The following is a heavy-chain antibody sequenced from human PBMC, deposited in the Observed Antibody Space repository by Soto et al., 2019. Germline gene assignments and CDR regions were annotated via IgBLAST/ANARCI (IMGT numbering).Heavy chain of an antibody. CDR1: GNTFTYRY. CDR2: ITPFSGDV. D-gene: IGHD1-26*01. Sequence: SVKVSCKALGNTFTYRYLHWVRQAPGQALEWMGWITPFSGDVRYAQKFQERVTITRDRSINTAYMRMSSLRSEDTAMYYCASGGAGSGPFTWELPDHWGQGTLVTVSS. CDR3: ASGGAGSGPFTWELPDH. J-gene: IGHJ4*02. V-gene: IGHV1-45*02.